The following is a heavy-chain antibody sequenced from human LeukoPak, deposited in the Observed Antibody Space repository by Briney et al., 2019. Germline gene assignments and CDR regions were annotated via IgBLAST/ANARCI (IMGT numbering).Heavy chain of an antibody. CDR3: ASLSIDGYNPFDY. D-gene: IGHD5-24*01. CDR2: IIPIFGTA. J-gene: IGHJ4*02. CDR1: GGTFSSYA. V-gene: IGHV1-69*05. Sequence: GASVKVSCKASGGTFSSYAISWVRQAPGQGLEWMGRIIPIFGTANYAQKFQGRVTITTDESTSTAYMELSSLRSEDTAVYYCASLSIDGYNPFDYWGQGTLVTVSS.